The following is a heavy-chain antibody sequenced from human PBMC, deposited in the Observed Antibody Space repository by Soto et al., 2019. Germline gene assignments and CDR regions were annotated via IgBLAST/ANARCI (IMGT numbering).Heavy chain of an antibody. CDR3: ASLSRVAGTEGWFDP. Sequence: ASVKVSCKASGGTFSSYASSWVRQAPGQGLEWMGGIIPIFGTANYAQKFQGRVTITADESTSTAYMELSSLRSEDTAVYYCASLSRVAGTEGWFDPWGQGTLVTVSS. D-gene: IGHD6-19*01. V-gene: IGHV1-69*13. CDR2: IIPIFGTA. J-gene: IGHJ5*02. CDR1: GGTFSSYA.